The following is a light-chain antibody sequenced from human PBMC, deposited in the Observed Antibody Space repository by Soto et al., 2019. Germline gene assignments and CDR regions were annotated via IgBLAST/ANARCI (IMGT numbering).Light chain of an antibody. Sequence: QSALTQPASVSGSPGQSITISCTGTSSDVGGYRYVSWYQQNPGKAPKLIVYEVTYRPSGVSNRFSGSKSGNTASLTISGLQAEDEADYYCSSYTTTSTYGVFGGGTKLTVL. V-gene: IGLV2-14*01. CDR1: SSDVGGYRY. CDR3: SSYTTTSTYGV. J-gene: IGLJ3*02. CDR2: EVT.